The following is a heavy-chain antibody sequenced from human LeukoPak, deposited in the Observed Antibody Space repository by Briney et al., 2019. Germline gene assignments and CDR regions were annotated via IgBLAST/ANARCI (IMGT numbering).Heavy chain of an antibody. D-gene: IGHD5-18*01. CDR3: ASTDTATVIDASDI. V-gene: IGHV4-4*07. CDR1: GGSISSYY. Sequence: SEALSPTCTVSGGSISSYYWSWIRQPAGKGLEWIGRIYTSGSTNYNPSLKSRVTMSVDTSKNQFSLKLSSVTAADTAVYYCASTDTATVIDASDICGQGTMVSVSS. J-gene: IGHJ3*02. CDR2: IYTSGST.